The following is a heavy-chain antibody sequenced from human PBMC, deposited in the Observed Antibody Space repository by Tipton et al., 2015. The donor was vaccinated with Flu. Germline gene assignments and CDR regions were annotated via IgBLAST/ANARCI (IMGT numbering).Heavy chain of an antibody. Sequence: GSLRLSCAASGFTFNTYWMSWVRQPPGKGLEWIGNIYHTGSTYYNPSLRSRVTILVDRSKNQFSLKLSFVTGADTAVYYCARRDYSNYVSVPKNWFDSWGQGILVTVSS. V-gene: IGHV4-4*02. J-gene: IGHJ5*01. CDR2: IYHTGST. CDR3: ARRDYSNYVSVPKNWFDS. CDR1: GFTFNTYW. D-gene: IGHD4-11*01.